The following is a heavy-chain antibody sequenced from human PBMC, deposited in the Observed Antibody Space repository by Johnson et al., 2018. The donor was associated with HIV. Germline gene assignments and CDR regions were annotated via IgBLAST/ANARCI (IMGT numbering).Heavy chain of an antibody. CDR2: INWNGGSR. Sequence: VQLVEPGGGVVRPGGSMRLSCEASGFTFDDYGMSWVRQGPGKGLEWVSGINWNGGSRDSADSVKGRFTISRDNGKNSLYLQMNSLRAEDTALYYCARVSTMIVVARNDAFDILGQGTMFTVYS. V-gene: IGHV3-20*04. J-gene: IGHJ3*02. CDR3: ARVSTMIVVARNDAFDI. CDR1: GFTFDDYG. D-gene: IGHD3-22*01.